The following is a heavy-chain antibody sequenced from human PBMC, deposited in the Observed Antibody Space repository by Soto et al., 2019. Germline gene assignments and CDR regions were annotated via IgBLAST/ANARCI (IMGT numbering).Heavy chain of an antibody. CDR1: GFTVSNNY. D-gene: IGHD3-10*01. CDR3: ATQPGGGGY. Sequence: EVQLVESGGGLIQPGGSLRLSCAVSGFTVSNNYMSWVRQAPGKGLEGVSVIYSGGYTAYGDSVKGRFTISRDNSKNTLFFQRKSREADDPAVFSWATQPGGGGYWGQGTLVTVSS. J-gene: IGHJ4*02. V-gene: IGHV3-53*01. CDR2: IYSGGYT.